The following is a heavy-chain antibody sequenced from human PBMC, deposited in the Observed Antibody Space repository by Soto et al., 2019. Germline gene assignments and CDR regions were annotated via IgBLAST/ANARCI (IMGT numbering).Heavy chain of an antibody. J-gene: IGHJ6*02. CDR2: IAFDGSQQ. CDR1: GFTFNTSG. CDR3: ATKVRVTNYLYYGMDV. V-gene: IGHV3-30*03. Sequence: GGSLRLSCAASGFTFNTSGMHWVRQAPGKGLEWVAVIAFDGSQQFYGDSVGGRFSISRDNSKNTLFLEMKSLTPEDTAVYYCATKVRVTNYLYYGMDVWGQGTTVTVSS. D-gene: IGHD2-21*02.